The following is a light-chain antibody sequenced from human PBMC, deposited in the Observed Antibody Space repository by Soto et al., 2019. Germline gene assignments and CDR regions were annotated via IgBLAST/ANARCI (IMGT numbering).Light chain of an antibody. J-gene: IGKJ2*01. CDR3: QQYESLPYT. CDR1: QDTRNY. Sequence: DIHVTQSPPSLSSSVGDRVTITFLATQDTRNYLNWYQVKPGKAPKLPIYDGSNLEIGVPPRFGGSASGTDFTFTISGLQPEDVATYYCQQYESLPYTFGQGTKVDIK. CDR2: DGS. V-gene: IGKV1-33*01.